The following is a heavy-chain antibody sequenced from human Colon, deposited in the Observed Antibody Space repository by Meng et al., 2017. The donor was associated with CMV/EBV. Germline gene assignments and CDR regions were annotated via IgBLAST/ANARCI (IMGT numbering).Heavy chain of an antibody. CDR1: FTLSTYS. V-gene: IGHV3-21*01. CDR3: AIDYYDSSSYPDGFDY. CDR2: ISSSSSFI. Sequence: FTLSTYSMNWVRKAPGKGLEWVGSISSSSSFIYHAESVKGRFTISRDNAKISVYLQMNSLRAEDTAVYYCAIDYYDSSSYPDGFDYWGQGTLVTVSS. D-gene: IGHD3-22*01. J-gene: IGHJ4*02.